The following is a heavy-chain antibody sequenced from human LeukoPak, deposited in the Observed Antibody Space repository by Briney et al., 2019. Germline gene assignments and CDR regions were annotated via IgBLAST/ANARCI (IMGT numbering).Heavy chain of an antibody. D-gene: IGHD2-15*01. V-gene: IGHV1-3*01. CDR2: INAGNGNT. CDR3: ARGLVVAARGWFDP. CDR1: GHTFTSYA. J-gene: IGHJ5*02. Sequence: ASVKVSCKASGHTFTSYAMHWVRQAPGQRLEWMGWINAGNGNTKYSQKFQGRVTITRDTSASTAYMELSSLRSEYTAVYYCARGLVVAARGWFDPWGQGTLVTVSS.